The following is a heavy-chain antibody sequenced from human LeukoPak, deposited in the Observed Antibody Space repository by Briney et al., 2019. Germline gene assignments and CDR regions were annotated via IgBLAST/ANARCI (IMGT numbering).Heavy chain of an antibody. CDR1: GFTFSSYA. CDR3: ARAAYYRFDY. J-gene: IGHJ4*02. Sequence: GGSLRLSCAASGFTFSSYAMSWVRQAPGKGLEWVARINSDGSTINHADSVRGRFTISRDNAENTLYLQMSSLRAEDTAIYFCARAAYYRFDYWGQGTLVTVSS. CDR2: INSDGSTI. D-gene: IGHD1-26*01. V-gene: IGHV3-74*01.